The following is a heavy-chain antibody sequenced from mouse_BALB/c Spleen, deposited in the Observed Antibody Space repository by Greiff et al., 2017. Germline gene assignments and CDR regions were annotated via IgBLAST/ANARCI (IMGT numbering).Heavy chain of an antibody. CDR3: ARAYDGYYPWFAY. J-gene: IGHJ3*01. D-gene: IGHD2-3*01. V-gene: IGHV5-4*02. CDR2: ISDGGSYT. Sequence: EVKLMESGGGLVKPGGSLKLSCAASGFTFSDYYMYWVRQTPEKRLEWVATISDGGSYTYYPDSVKGRFTISRDNAKNNLYLQMSSLKSEDTAMYYCARAYDGYYPWFAYWGQGTLVTVSA. CDR1: GFTFSDYY.